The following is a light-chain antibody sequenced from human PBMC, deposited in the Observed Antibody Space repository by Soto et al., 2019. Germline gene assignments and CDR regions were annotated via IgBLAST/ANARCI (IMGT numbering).Light chain of an antibody. CDR3: QHYNNLPLT. V-gene: IGKV3-15*01. CDR1: QSVSSN. J-gene: IGKJ4*01. Sequence: EIVMTQSPATLSVSPGERATLSCRASQSVSSNLAWYQQNPGQAPRLLTYGASTRATGIPARFSGSGSGTDFTLTISSLQSEDFAVYYCQHYNNLPLTFGGGTKVEIK. CDR2: GAS.